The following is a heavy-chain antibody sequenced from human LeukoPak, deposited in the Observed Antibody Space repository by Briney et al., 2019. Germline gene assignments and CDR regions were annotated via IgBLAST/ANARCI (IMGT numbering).Heavy chain of an antibody. D-gene: IGHD3-22*01. J-gene: IGHJ3*02. CDR1: GGSISSYY. CDR3: ARLYYDSSGYYYAWAFDI. V-gene: IGHV4-59*01. CDR2: MYYRGNT. Sequence: SETLSLTCTVSGGSISSYYWSWIRQPPGKGLEWIGYMYYRGNTNYDPSLKSRVTISIDTPNNQFSLKLSSVTAADTAVYYCARLYYDSSGYYYAWAFDIWGQGTMVTVSS.